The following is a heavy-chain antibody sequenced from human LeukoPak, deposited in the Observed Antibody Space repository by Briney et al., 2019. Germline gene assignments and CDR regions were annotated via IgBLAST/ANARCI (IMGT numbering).Heavy chain of an antibody. J-gene: IGHJ6*03. Sequence: SETLSLTCAVYGGSFSDYYWSWNRQPAGKGLEWIGRIYTSGSTNYNPSLKSRVTMSVDTSKNQFSLKLSSVTAADTAVYYCARVKYSYGTGYYYYYMDVWGKGTTVTISS. V-gene: IGHV4-59*10. CDR1: GGSFSDYY. CDR2: IYTSGST. D-gene: IGHD5-18*01. CDR3: ARVKYSYGTGYYYYYMDV.